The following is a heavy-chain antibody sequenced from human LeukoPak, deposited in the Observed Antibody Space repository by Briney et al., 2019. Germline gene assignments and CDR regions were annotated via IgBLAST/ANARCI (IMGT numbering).Heavy chain of an antibody. D-gene: IGHD2-8*01. CDR1: GFTFSTYT. V-gene: IGHV3-21*04. J-gene: IGHJ6*03. CDR3: ARAPGVRYYYYMDV. Sequence: GGSLRLSCAASGFTFSTYTMNWVRQAPGKGLEWVSSISSSSISIYYADSVKGRFTIFRDNAKNSLYLQMNSLRAEDTAVYYCARAPGVRYYYYMDVWGKGTTVTVSS. CDR2: ISSSSISI.